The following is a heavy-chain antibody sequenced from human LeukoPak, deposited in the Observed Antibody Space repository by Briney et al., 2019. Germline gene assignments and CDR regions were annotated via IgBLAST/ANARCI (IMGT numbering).Heavy chain of an antibody. CDR3: ARGPVVVVAAQYFDY. Sequence: PGGSLRLSCAASGFTFSSYAMHWVRRAPGKGLEWVAVISYDGSNKYYADSVKGRFTISRDNSKNTLYLQMNSLRAEDTAVYHCARGPVVVVAAQYFDYWGQGTLVTVSS. V-gene: IGHV3-30-3*01. CDR2: ISYDGSNK. J-gene: IGHJ4*02. CDR1: GFTFSSYA. D-gene: IGHD2-15*01.